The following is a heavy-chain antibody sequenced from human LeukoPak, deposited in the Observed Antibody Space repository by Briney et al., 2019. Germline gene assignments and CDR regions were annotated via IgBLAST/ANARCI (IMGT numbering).Heavy chain of an antibody. V-gene: IGHV3-21*01. Sequence: GGSLRLSCAASGFTFSSYGMNWVRQAPGKGLEWVSSISGSGTYIYFADSVKGRFTISRDNAKNSLYLQMNSLRAEDTALYYCAREQSYSEEIVVVNPPFDYWGQGTLVTVSS. CDR2: ISGSGTYI. CDR3: AREQSYSEEIVVVNPPFDY. D-gene: IGHD2-21*01. CDR1: GFTFSSYG. J-gene: IGHJ4*02.